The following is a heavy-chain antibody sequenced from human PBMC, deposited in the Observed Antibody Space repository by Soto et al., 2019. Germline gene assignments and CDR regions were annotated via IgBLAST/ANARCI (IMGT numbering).Heavy chain of an antibody. CDR1: GGSFSGYY. Sequence: QVQLQQWGAGLLKPSETLSLTCAVYGGSFSGYYWSWIRQPPGKGLEWIGEINHSGSTNYNPSLKSQVTISVDTSKNQFSLKLSSVTAADTAVYYCARGRRTLIDYWGQGTLVTVSS. V-gene: IGHV4-34*01. CDR2: INHSGST. CDR3: ARGRRTLIDY. J-gene: IGHJ4*02.